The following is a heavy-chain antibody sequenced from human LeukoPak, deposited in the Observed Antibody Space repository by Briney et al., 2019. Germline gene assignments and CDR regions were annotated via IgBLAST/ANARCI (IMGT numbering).Heavy chain of an antibody. D-gene: IGHD2-21*02. Sequence: SQTLSLTCAISGDSVSSNSVTWNWIRQSPSRGLEWLGRTYYRSTWYNDYAVSVRGRITVNPDTSKNQFSLHLNSVTPEDTAVYYCARRLTEYDCFDPWGQGILVTVSS. CDR3: ARRLTEYDCFDP. CDR1: GDSVSSNSVT. J-gene: IGHJ5*02. CDR2: TYYRSTWYN. V-gene: IGHV6-1*01.